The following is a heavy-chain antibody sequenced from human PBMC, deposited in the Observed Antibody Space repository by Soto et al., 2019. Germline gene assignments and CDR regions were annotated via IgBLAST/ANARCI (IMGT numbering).Heavy chain of an antibody. CDR2: ISAYNGNT. CDR3: AKEHVATPDLHARPTRRSPDP. V-gene: IGHV1-18*01. Sequence: AAVMARWEASGYQVSRDRMIWSCQAPWQGLERMGWISAYNGNTNYAQKLQGRVTMTTDTSTSTAYMELRSLRSDDTAVYYCAKEHVATPDLHARPTRRSPDP. J-gene: IGHJ5*02. CDR1: GYQVSRDR. D-gene: IGHD2-2*01.